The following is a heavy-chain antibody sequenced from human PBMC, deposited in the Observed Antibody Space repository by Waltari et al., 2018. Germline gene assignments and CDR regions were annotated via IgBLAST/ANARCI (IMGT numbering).Heavy chain of an antibody. J-gene: IGHJ3*02. V-gene: IGHV4-39*07. CDR3: ARDPGPNGGSAWENAFDT. Sequence: QLQLQESGPGLVKPSETLSLTCTVSGGSISSSSYYWGWIRQPPGKGLEWIGSIYYSWSTYYNPSLKSRVTISVDTSKNQFSLKLTSVTAADTAVYFCARDPGPNGGSAWENAFDTWGQGTMVTVSS. CDR2: IYYSWST. CDR1: GGSISSSSYY. D-gene: IGHD2-8*01.